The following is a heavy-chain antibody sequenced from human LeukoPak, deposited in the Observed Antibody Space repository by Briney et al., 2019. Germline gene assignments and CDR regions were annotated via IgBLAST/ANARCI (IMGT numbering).Heavy chain of an antibody. V-gene: IGHV3-7*03. D-gene: IGHD3-16*01. Sequence: GGSLRLSCAASGFTFSSYWMNWARQAPGKGLEWVASINHNGNVNYYVDSVKGRFTISRDNAKNSLYLQMSNLRAEDTAVYFCARGGCLDVWGQGATVTVSS. J-gene: IGHJ6*02. CDR2: INHNGNVN. CDR1: GFTFSSYW. CDR3: ARGGCLDV.